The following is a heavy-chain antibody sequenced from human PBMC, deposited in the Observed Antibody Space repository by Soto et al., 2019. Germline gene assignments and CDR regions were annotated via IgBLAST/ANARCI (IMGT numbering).Heavy chain of an antibody. D-gene: IGHD2-15*01. V-gene: IGHV3-30*18. J-gene: IGHJ4*02. CDR2: ISYDGSNK. CDR1: GFTFSSYG. Sequence: PGGSLRLSCAASGFTFSSYGMHWVRQAPGKGLEWVAVISYDGSNKYYADSVKGRFTISRDNSKNTLYLQMNSLRAEDTAVYYCAKDSNWMQVVVAACDYWGQGTLVTVSS. CDR3: AKDSNWMQVVVAACDY.